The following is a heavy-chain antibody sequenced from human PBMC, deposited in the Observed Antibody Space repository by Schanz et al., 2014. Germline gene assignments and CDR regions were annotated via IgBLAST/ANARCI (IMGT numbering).Heavy chain of an antibody. D-gene: IGHD3-16*02. Sequence: VQLLESGGGVVQPGTSLILSCSVSGFSLNTYGIHWFRQPAGKGLEWVAVIWNNGVTKYYADSVRGRFTISRDNAKKTLSLQMISLRAEDTAIYFCTRSYYDFSWGSYRFRAFDIWGQGTTVIVSS. CDR1: GFSLNTYG. V-gene: IGHV3-33*03. CDR2: IWNNGVTK. J-gene: IGHJ3*02. CDR3: TRSYYDFSWGSYRFRAFDI.